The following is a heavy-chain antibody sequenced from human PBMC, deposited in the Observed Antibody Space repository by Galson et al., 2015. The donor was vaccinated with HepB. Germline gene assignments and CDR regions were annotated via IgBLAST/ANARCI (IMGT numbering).Heavy chain of an antibody. V-gene: IGHV3-66*01. CDR1: GFTVNSNY. D-gene: IGHD3-22*01. CDR3: ARDMWLRKTVY. J-gene: IGHJ4*02. Sequence: SLRLSCADSGFTVNSNYMSWVRQAPGKGLEWVSVIYRGGSTYYADSVEGRFTISRDNSKNTLYLQMNSLRAEDTAVYYCARDMWLRKTVYWGQGTLVTVSS. CDR2: IYRGGST.